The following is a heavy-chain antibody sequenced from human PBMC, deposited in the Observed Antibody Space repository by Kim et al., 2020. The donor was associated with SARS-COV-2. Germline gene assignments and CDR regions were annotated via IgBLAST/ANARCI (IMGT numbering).Heavy chain of an antibody. Sequence: ASVKVSCKASGYTFTGYYMHWVRQAPGQGLEWMGWINPNSGGTNYAQKFQGRVTMTRDTSISTAYMELSRLRSDDTAVYYCARDHITMVRGGGWFDPWGQGTLVTVSS. CDR2: INPNSGGT. J-gene: IGHJ5*02. CDR1: GYTFTGYY. CDR3: ARDHITMVRGGGWFDP. D-gene: IGHD3-10*01. V-gene: IGHV1-2*02.